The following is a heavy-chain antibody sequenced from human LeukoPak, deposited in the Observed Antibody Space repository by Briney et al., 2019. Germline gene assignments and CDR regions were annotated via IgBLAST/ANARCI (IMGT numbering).Heavy chain of an antibody. CDR1: GGSFSGYY. D-gene: IGHD1-26*01. Sequence: SETLSLTCAVYGGSFSGYYWSWIRQPPGKGLEWIGEINHSGSTNYNPSLKSRVTISVDTSKKQFSLKLSSVPAADTAVYYCASPRVGAKRGSAFDIWGQGTMVTVSS. CDR3: ASPRVGAKRGSAFDI. CDR2: INHSGST. J-gene: IGHJ3*02. V-gene: IGHV4-34*01.